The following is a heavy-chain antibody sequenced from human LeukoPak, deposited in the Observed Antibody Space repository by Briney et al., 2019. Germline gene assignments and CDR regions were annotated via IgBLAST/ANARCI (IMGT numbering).Heavy chain of an antibody. CDR2: IIPIFGTA. Sequence: SVKVSCKASGGTFSSYAISWVRQAPGQGLEWMGGIIPIFGTANYAQKFQGRVTITADESTSTAYMELSSLRSEDTAVYYCATPGEYQLLREERHHAFDNWGQGTMVTVSS. J-gene: IGHJ3*02. CDR3: ATPGEYQLLREERHHAFDN. D-gene: IGHD2-2*01. CDR1: GGTFSSYA. V-gene: IGHV1-69*01.